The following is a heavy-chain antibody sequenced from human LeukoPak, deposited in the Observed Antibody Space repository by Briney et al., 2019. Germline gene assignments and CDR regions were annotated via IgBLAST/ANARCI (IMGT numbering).Heavy chain of an antibody. V-gene: IGHV3-48*03. CDR3: ARRSVVAPRGFDY. Sequence: SGGSLRLSCAASGFTFSSYEMNWVRQAPGKGLEWVSYISSSGSIIYYADSMKGRFTISRDNAKNSLYLQMNSLRAEDTAIYYCARRSVVAPRGFDYWAREPWSPSPQ. J-gene: IGHJ4*02. CDR2: ISSSGSII. D-gene: IGHD2-2*01. CDR1: GFTFSSYE.